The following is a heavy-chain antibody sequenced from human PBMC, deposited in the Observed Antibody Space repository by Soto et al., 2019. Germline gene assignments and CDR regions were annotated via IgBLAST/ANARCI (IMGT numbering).Heavy chain of an antibody. Sequence: SQTLSLTCAISGDSVSSNSAAWNWIRQSPSRGLEWLGRTYYRSKWYNDYAVSVKSRITINPDTSKNQFSLQLNSVTPEDTAVYYCARDLSGGDYGSPGGYYYYYGMDVWGQGTTVTVSS. CDR1: GDSVSSNSAA. CDR2: TYYRSKWYN. V-gene: IGHV6-1*01. J-gene: IGHJ6*02. D-gene: IGHD3-10*01. CDR3: ARDLSGGDYGSPGGYYYYYGMDV.